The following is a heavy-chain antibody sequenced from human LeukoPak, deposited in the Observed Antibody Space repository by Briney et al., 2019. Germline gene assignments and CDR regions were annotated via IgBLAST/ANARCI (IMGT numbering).Heavy chain of an antibody. J-gene: IGHJ6*03. CDR3: ARVGYCGGDCYSDNYYYYYYMDV. Sequence: GRSLRLSCAASGLTFSSYAMHWVRQAPGKGLEWVAVISYDGSNKYYADSVRGRFTISRDNSKNTLYLQMNSLRAEDTAVYYCARVGYCGGDCYSDNYYYYYYMDVWGKGTTVTVSS. V-gene: IGHV3-30*04. CDR2: ISYDGSNK. CDR1: GLTFSSYA. D-gene: IGHD2-21*02.